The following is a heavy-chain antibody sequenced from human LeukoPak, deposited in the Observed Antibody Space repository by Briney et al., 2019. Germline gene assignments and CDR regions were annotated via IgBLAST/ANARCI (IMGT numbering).Heavy chain of an antibody. CDR3: AKDGVWQSYYFDY. CDR2: INHSGST. D-gene: IGHD6-19*01. CDR1: GGSFSGYY. V-gene: IGHV4-34*01. Sequence: PSETLSLTCAVYGGSFSGYYWSWIRQPPGKGLEWIGEINHSGSTNYNPSLKSRVTISVDTSKNQFSLKLSSVTAADTAVYYCAKDGVWQSYYFDYWGQGTLVTVSS. J-gene: IGHJ4*02.